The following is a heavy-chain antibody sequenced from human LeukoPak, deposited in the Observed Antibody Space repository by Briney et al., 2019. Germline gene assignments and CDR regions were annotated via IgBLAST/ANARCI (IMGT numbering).Heavy chain of an antibody. CDR2: INPNSGDT. D-gene: IGHD3-16*01. V-gene: IGHV1-2*02. Sequence: ASVKASCKASGYTFSNNDINWVRQATGQGLEWMGWINPNSGDTNYAQKFQGRVTMTRDTSISTAYMELSRLRSDDTAVYYCARVRYRLAETYIDYWGQGTLVTVSS. J-gene: IGHJ4*02. CDR1: GYTFSNND. CDR3: ARVRYRLAETYIDY.